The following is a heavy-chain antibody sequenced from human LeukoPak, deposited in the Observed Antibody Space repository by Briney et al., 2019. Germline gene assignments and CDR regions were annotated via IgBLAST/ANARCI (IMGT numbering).Heavy chain of an antibody. CDR1: GFTCSSYA. CDR2: IRGSDDST. V-gene: IGHV3-23*01. J-gene: IGHJ4*02. Sequence: GGCPRLSCAASGFTCSSYAMTRVRQAPGKGMEWVSTIRGSDDSTYYADSVKGRFTISRDNSKNTLYLQMNSLRAEDTAIYYCAKDTGPAAGITADYWGQGTLVTVSS. D-gene: IGHD6-13*01. CDR3: AKDTGPAAGITADY.